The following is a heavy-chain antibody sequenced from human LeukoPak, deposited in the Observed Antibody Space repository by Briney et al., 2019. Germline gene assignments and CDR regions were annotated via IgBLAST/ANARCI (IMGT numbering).Heavy chain of an antibody. CDR2: IYYTGST. D-gene: IGHD3-10*01. CDR1: GGSVSSYY. CDR3: ARLGLVRGAGHYYFMDV. J-gene: IGHJ6*04. V-gene: IGHV4-59*02. Sequence: KPSETLSLTCTVSGGSVSSYYWSWIRQPPGKGLEWIGYIYYTGSTNYNPSLKSPVTISIDTSKNQFFLELNSVTAADTAVYYCARLGLVRGAGHYYFMDVWGTGTTVTVSS.